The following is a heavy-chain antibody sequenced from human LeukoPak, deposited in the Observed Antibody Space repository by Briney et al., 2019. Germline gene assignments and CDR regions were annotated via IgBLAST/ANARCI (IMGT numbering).Heavy chain of an antibody. CDR3: ALIALYRDV. CDR1: GGSISNSSYY. Sequence: WETLCLTCTVSGGSISNSSYYWGRIRPPPGKGLEWIGSIYYSGSTYYNPSLKSRVTIAVDTYKNQFPLKQSSVTAADTAEYYFALIALYRDVWGKGTTVTVSS. V-gene: IGHV4-39*06. CDR2: IYYSGST. J-gene: IGHJ6*03.